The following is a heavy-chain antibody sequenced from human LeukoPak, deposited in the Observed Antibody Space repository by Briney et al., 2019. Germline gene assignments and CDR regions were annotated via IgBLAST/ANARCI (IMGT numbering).Heavy chain of an antibody. Sequence: GGSLRLSCAASGFTVSSNCMYWVRQAPGKGLEWVSVIYSGGNIYYADSVKSRFSISRDNSKNTLYLQMDSLRAEDTAVYYCATSRSRIIDYWGQGTLVTVSS. J-gene: IGHJ4*02. CDR3: ATSRSRIIDY. CDR1: GFTVSSNC. CDR2: IYSGGNI. D-gene: IGHD6-6*01. V-gene: IGHV3-66*01.